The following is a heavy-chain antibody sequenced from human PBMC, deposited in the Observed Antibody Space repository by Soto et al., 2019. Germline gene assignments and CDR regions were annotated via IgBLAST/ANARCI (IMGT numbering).Heavy chain of an antibody. CDR3: ARVSYYYESSGYFSWFDP. J-gene: IGHJ5*02. CDR2: IYYSGST. V-gene: IGHV4-31*03. D-gene: IGHD3-22*01. Sequence: LSLTCTVSGGSINSDGYYWSWIRQHPGKGLEWIGYIYYSGSTYYNPSLKSRVTISVDTSKNQFSLKLSSVTAADTAVYYCARVSYYYESSGYFSWFDPWGQGTLVTVSS. CDR1: GGSINSDGYY.